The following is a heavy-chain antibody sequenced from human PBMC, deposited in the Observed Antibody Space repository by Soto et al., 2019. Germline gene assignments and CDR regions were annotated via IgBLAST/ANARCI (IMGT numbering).Heavy chain of an antibody. CDR1: GYTFTTHA. CDR2: INGGTGQT. CDR3: AGGKGMAESYYSYDLDI. V-gene: IGHV1-3*01. Sequence: GASVKVSCKASGYTFTTHAMHWVRQAPGQSLEWMGWINGGTGQTKHAQRFQGRVNITRDTSASTAYMELSSLRSEDTAVYYCAGGKGMAESYYSYDLDIWGQGTTVTVSS. J-gene: IGHJ6*02.